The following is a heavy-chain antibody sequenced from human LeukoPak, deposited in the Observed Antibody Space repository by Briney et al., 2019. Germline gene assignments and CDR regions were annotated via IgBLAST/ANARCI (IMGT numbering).Heavy chain of an antibody. J-gene: IGHJ6*03. D-gene: IGHD2-15*01. Sequence: SETLSLTCTVSGGSIGSSSYYWGWIRQPPGKGLEWIGSIYYSGCTYYNPSLKSRVTISVDTSKNQFSLKLSSVTAADTAVYYCARDGRYCSGGSCYSPYYYYYYMDVWGKGTTVTVSS. V-gene: IGHV4-39*07. CDR1: GGSIGSSSYY. CDR2: IYYSGCT. CDR3: ARDGRYCSGGSCYSPYYYYYYMDV.